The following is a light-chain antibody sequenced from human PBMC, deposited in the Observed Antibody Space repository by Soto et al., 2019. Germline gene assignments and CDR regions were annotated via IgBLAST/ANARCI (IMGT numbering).Light chain of an antibody. Sequence: QSVLTQPPSVSAAPGQKVTISCSGSSSNIGNNFVSWYQHLPGTAPKLLIYDNSKRPSGIPDRFSGTKSGTSATLGITGLQTGDEAHYYCATWDSSLIAGVFGGGTKVTVL. V-gene: IGLV1-51*01. CDR2: DNS. CDR1: SSNIGNNF. CDR3: ATWDSSLIAGV. J-gene: IGLJ2*01.